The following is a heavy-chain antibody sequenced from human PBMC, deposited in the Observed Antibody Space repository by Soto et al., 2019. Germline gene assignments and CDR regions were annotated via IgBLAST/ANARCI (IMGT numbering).Heavy chain of an antibody. Sequence: QVPLVQSGAAVKKPGSSVKFSCKASGGTFSSYAISWVRHAPGKGLEWLGGSIPIFGTANDAQKFQGRVTITADESTSTAYMELSSLRSEYTAVYYCASPGIAVACTLPFFRYFDLWGRGTLVTVSS. CDR1: GGTFSSYA. CDR3: ASPGIAVACTLPFFRYFDL. CDR2: SIPIFGTA. J-gene: IGHJ2*01. V-gene: IGHV1-69*12. D-gene: IGHD6-19*01.